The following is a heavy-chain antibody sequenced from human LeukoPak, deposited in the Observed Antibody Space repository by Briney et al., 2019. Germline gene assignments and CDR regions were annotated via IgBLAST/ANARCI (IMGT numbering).Heavy chain of an antibody. CDR2: INPSGGRT. CDR3: AITLRLVDTAMVKIPYGMDV. V-gene: IGHV1-46*01. CDR1: GYTFTSYY. Sequence: GASVKVSCKASGYTFTSYYMHWVRQAPGQGLEWMGIINPSGGRTSYAQKFQGRVTMTRDTSTSTVYMELSSLRSEDTAVYYCAITLRLVDTAMVKIPYGMDVWGQGTTVTVSS. J-gene: IGHJ6*02. D-gene: IGHD5-18*01.